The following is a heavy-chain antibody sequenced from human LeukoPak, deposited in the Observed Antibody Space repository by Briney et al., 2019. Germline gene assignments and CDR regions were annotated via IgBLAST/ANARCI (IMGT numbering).Heavy chain of an antibody. CDR3: ARDSDCSSTSCYAFSYYYYYYGMDV. D-gene: IGHD2-2*01. J-gene: IGHJ6*02. CDR1: GYTFTGYY. V-gene: IGHV1-18*04. Sequence: ASVKVSCKASGYTFTGYYMHWVRQAPGQGLEWMGWISAYNGNTNYAQKLQGRVTMTTDTSTSTAYMELRSLRSDDTAVYYCARDSDCSSTSCYAFSYYYYYYGMDVWGQGTTVTVSS. CDR2: ISAYNGNT.